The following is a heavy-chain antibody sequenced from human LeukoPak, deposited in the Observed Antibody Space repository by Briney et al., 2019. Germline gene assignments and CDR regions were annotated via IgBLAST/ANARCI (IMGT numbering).Heavy chain of an antibody. Sequence: GGSLRLSCAASGFTVSSNYMSWVRQAPGKGLEWVSVIYSGGSTYYADSVKGRFTISRDNSKNTLYLQMNSLRAEDTAVYYCARHYGDYYFDYWGQGTLVTVSS. CDR2: IYSGGST. V-gene: IGHV3-53*01. CDR3: ARHYGDYYFDY. J-gene: IGHJ4*02. D-gene: IGHD4-17*01. CDR1: GFTVSSNY.